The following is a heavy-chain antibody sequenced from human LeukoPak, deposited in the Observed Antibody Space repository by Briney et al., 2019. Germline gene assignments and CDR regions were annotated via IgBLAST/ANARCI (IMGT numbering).Heavy chain of an antibody. Sequence: SETLSLTCTVSGGSISSGDYYWSWSRQPPGKGLEWIGYIYYSGSAYYNPSLKSRVTISVDTSKNQFSLKLSSVTAADTAVYYCARVGPVVRPFFDYWGQGTLVTVSS. V-gene: IGHV4-30-4*08. D-gene: IGHD4-23*01. J-gene: IGHJ4*02. CDR3: ARVGPVVRPFFDY. CDR2: IYYSGSA. CDR1: GGSISSGDYY.